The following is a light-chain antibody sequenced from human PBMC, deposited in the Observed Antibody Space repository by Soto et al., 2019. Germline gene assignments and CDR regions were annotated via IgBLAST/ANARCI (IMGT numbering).Light chain of an antibody. V-gene: IGKV3-15*01. J-gene: IGKJ1*01. CDR1: QSVSSN. CDR2: GAS. Sequence: EIVMTQSPATLSVSPGERATLSCRASQSVSSNLAWYQQKRGQAPRLLIYGASTRATGIPARFSGSGSGTEFNLTISSLQSEDFAVYYCQQYNNWPPAFGQGTKVEIK. CDR3: QQYNNWPPA.